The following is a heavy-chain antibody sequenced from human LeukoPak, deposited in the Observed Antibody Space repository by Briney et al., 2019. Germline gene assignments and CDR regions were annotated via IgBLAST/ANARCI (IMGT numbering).Heavy chain of an antibody. Sequence: GGSLRLSCAASGFTVSTNYMNWVRQAPGKGLEWASVIYSGGRTYYADSVKGRFTISRDNSKSTVYLQMNSLRAEDTAVYYCARDNVLLTDYYYYGMDVWGQGTTVTVSS. CDR2: IYSGGRT. J-gene: IGHJ6*02. CDR1: GFTVSTNY. D-gene: IGHD3-16*01. CDR3: ARDNVLLTDYYYYGMDV. V-gene: IGHV3-66*01.